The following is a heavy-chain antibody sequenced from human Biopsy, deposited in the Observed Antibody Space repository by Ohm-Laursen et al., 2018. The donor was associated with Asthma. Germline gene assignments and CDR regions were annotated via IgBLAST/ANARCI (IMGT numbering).Heavy chain of an antibody. J-gene: IGHJ3*02. V-gene: IGHV3-9*01. CDR3: AKVYGYAYHYDAFDI. Sequence: RSLRLSCTAPGFTFDDYGMHWVRQAPGKGLEWVSGISWNSGSIGYADSVKGRFTISRDNAKNSLYLQMNSLRVEDTAVYYCAKVYGYAYHYDAFDIWGQGTMVTVSS. CDR2: ISWNSGSI. CDR1: GFTFDDYG. D-gene: IGHD5-12*01.